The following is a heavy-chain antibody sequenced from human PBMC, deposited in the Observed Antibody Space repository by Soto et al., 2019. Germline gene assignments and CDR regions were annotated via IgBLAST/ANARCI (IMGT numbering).Heavy chain of an antibody. D-gene: IGHD1-26*01. CDR2: ISYDGSNK. Sequence: PGGSLILSCAAYGFTFSSYSMHWVRQAPGKGLEWVAVISYDGSNKYYADSVKGRFTISRDNSKNTLYLQMNSLRAEDTAVYYCARDPDIVGAHFDYWGQGTLVTVSS. CDR3: ARDPDIVGAHFDY. V-gene: IGHV3-30-3*01. J-gene: IGHJ4*02. CDR1: GFTFSSYS.